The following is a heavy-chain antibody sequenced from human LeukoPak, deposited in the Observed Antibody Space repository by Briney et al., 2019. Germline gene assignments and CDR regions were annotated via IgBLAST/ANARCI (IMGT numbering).Heavy chain of an antibody. CDR1: GGSISTHF. CDR3: ARSLGTGYDPRSYWNYYMDV. D-gene: IGHD5-12*01. Sequence: PETLSLTCTVSGGSISTHFWTWIRQPAGKRLEWIGRIYTTGVTNYNPSLKSRVTMSVDTSKNQFSLELKSVTAADTAVYYCARSLGTGYDPRSYWNYYMDVWGKGTTVTVSS. J-gene: IGHJ6*03. CDR2: IYTTGVT. V-gene: IGHV4-4*07.